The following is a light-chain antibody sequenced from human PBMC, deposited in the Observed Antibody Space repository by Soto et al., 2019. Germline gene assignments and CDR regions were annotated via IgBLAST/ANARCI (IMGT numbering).Light chain of an antibody. J-gene: IGLJ1*01. CDR1: SSDVGSYNL. V-gene: IGLV2-23*02. CDR2: EVS. Sequence: QAVLAQPASLSGSPGQSIPISCTGTSSDVGSYNLVSWYQQHPGKAPELMIYEVSKRPSGVSNRFSGSKSGNTASLTISGLQAEDEADYYCCSYAGSSFYVFGTGTKVTVL. CDR3: CSYAGSSFYV.